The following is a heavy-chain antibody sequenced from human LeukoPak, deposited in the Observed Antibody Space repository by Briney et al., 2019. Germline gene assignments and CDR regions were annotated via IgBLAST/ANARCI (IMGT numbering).Heavy chain of an antibody. CDR3: AGCDRRFYFDY. Sequence: PGGSLRLSCAASGFTVSSNYMSWVRQAPGKGLEWVSVIYSGGSTYYADSEKGRFTISRDNSKNTLYLQMNSLRAEDTAVYYCAGCDRRFYFDYWGQGTLVTVSS. CDR2: IYSGGST. D-gene: IGHD2-21*02. V-gene: IGHV3-66*01. CDR1: GFTVSSNY. J-gene: IGHJ4*02.